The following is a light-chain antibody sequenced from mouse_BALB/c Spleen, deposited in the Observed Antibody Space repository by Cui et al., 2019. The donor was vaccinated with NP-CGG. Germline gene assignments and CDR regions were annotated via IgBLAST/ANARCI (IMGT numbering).Light chain of an antibody. J-gene: IGLJ1*01. CDR2: GTK. V-gene: IGLV1*01. CDR1: TGAFTTSNY. Sequence: QAVVTQESALTTSPGETVKLTCPSSTGAFTTSNYANWVQEKPDHLFTGLIVGTKNRAPGVPARFSGSLIGDKAALTITGAQTEDEAIYFCALWYSNHWVFGGGTKLTVL. CDR3: ALWYSNHWV.